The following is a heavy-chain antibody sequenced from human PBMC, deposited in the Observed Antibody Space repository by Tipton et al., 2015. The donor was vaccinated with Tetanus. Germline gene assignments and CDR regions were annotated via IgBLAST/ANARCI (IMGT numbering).Heavy chain of an antibody. CDR3: AGAHCPDGVCNFAF. CDR2: IYPGDSDT. V-gene: IGHV5-51*01. CDR1: GYIFNNYW. D-gene: IGHD2-8*01. J-gene: IGHJ4*02. Sequence: VQLVQSGGEVKKPGESLKISCKGSGYIFNNYWIGWVRQKPGKGLEWMGIIYPGDSDTRYSPSFQGQVTISVEKSINPPYLQWSSLKASDPSIFYCAGAHCPDGVCNFAFWGQGALVTVAS.